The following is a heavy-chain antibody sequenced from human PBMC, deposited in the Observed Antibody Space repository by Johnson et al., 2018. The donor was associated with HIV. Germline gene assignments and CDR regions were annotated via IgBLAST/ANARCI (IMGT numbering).Heavy chain of an antibody. V-gene: IGHV3-66*02. CDR2: IYTGGST. J-gene: IGHJ3*02. CDR1: AFTVSDNY. Sequence: VQLVESGGGLVQPGGSLRLSCAASAFTVSDNYLSWVRQAPGTGLEWVSVIYTGGSTYYADSVKGRFTISRDNSENTLHLQMNSLRPEDTAVYYCARERVAVTGPTRAFDIWGQGTMVIVSS. CDR3: ARERVAVTGPTRAFDI. D-gene: IGHD6-19*01.